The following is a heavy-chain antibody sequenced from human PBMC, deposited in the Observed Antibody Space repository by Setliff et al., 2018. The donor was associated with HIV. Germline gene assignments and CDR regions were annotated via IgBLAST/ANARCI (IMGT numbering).Heavy chain of an antibody. V-gene: IGHV3-21*03. CDR3: AREGSYNFWSGYSSYYFDF. J-gene: IGHJ4*02. CDR1: GFTFSSSN. CDR2: ISSTSSSI. Sequence: LSCAASGFTFSSSNMNWVRQAPGKGLEWVSSISSTSSSIYYADSLKGRFTISRDNAKNSLYLQMNSLRVEDTAVYYCAREGSYNFWSGYSSYYFDFWGQGTLVTVSS. D-gene: IGHD3-3*01.